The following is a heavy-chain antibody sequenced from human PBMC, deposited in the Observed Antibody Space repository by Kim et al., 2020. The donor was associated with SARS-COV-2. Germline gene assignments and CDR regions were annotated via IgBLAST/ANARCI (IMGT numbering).Heavy chain of an antibody. CDR3: ARRGPVTVTTFYYYYGMDV. Sequence: GRFTISRDNSKNTLYLQMNSLRAEDTAVYYCARRGPVTVTTFYYYYGMDVWGQGTTVTVSS. V-gene: IGHV3-66*01. D-gene: IGHD4-17*01. J-gene: IGHJ6*02.